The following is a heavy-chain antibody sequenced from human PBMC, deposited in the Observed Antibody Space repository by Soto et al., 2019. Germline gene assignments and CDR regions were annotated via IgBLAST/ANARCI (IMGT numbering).Heavy chain of an antibody. D-gene: IGHD3-10*01. CDR3: ASVLLWFGVVDY. CDR2: ISRAGGS. J-gene: IGHJ4*02. Sequence: SETLPLTCAVSGVSFDGFLWTWIRQSPGKGLEWIGAISRAGGSNYNPSLNGRVTISLDTSKDQFSLRLRSVTAADTAVFYWASVLLWFGVVDYWGQGTPVTVSS. V-gene: IGHV4-34*01. CDR1: GVSFDGFL.